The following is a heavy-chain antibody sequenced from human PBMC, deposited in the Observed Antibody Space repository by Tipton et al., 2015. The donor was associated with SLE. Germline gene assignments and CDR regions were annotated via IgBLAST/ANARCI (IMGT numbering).Heavy chain of an antibody. Sequence: GSLRLSCAASGFIFTGNIIHWVRQAPGKGLEYVSSINSNGGSTHYADSVKGRFTISRDNAKNSLYLQMNSLRVEDTAVYFCASPPEGNYNYYGMDVWGQGTTVTVS. CDR1: GFIFTGNI. CDR3: ASPPEGNYNYYGMDV. V-gene: IGHV3-64*04. J-gene: IGHJ6*02. CDR2: INSNGGST.